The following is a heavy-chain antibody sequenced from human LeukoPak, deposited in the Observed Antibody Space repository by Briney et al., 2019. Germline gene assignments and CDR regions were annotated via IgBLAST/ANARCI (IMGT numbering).Heavy chain of an antibody. CDR2: IISSGGTT. J-gene: IGHJ4*02. V-gene: IGHV3-23*01. D-gene: IGHD5-18*01. CDR1: GFTFSNYA. CDR3: ARDRGDTGTEFDY. Sequence: GGSLRLSCAASGFTFSNYAMSWVRQAPGKGLEWVSNIISSGGTTDYADSVKGRFTISRDNAKNTLYLQMNSLRAEDTAVYYCARDRGDTGTEFDYWGQGTLVTVSS.